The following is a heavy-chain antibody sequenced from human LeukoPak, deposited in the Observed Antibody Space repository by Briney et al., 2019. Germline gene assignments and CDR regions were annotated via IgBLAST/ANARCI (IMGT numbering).Heavy chain of an antibody. V-gene: IGHV3-23*01. CDR2: ISSSGGST. Sequence: GGSLRLSCAASGFTFSSYAMSWVRQAPGKGLEWVSGISSSGGSTYYADSVKGRFTISRDNSKNTLYLQMNSLRAEDTAVYYRAKDSYSAYDSDAFDIWGQGTMVTVSS. J-gene: IGHJ3*02. CDR3: AKDSYSAYDSDAFDI. D-gene: IGHD5-12*01. CDR1: GFTFSSYA.